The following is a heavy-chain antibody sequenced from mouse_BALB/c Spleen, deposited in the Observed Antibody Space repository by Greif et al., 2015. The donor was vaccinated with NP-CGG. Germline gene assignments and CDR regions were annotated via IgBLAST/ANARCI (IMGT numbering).Heavy chain of an antibody. V-gene: IGHV7-1*02. CDR1: GFTFSDFY. CDR3: ARDDGYYWYFDV. CDR2: SRNKANDYTT. J-gene: IGHJ1*01. Sequence: EVKLVESGGGLVQPGGSLRLSCATSGFTFSDFYMEWVPQPPGKRLEWIAASRNKANDYTTEYSASVKGRFIVSRDTSQSILYLQMNALRAEDTAIYYCARDDGYYWYFDVWGAGTTVTVSS. D-gene: IGHD2-2*01.